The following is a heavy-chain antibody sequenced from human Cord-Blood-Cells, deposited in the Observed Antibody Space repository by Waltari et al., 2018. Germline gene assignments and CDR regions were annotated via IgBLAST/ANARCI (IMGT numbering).Heavy chain of an antibody. D-gene: IGHD6-13*01. J-gene: IGHJ4*02. Sequence: QLQLQESGPGLVKPSETLSLPCTVSGGSISSSSYSWGWIRQPPGKGLEWIGSIYYSGSTYYNPSLKSRVTISVDTSKNQFSLKLSSVTAADTAVYYCASKRAAGIDYWGQGTLVTVSS. CDR3: ASKRAAGIDY. CDR1: GGSISSSSYS. CDR2: IYYSGST. V-gene: IGHV4-39*01.